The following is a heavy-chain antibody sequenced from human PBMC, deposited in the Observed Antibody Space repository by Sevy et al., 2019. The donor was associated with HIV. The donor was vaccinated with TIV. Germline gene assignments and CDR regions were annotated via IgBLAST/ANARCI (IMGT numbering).Heavy chain of an antibody. CDR1: GFTFSSYA. CDR2: ISGSGGRT. V-gene: IGHV3-23*01. Sequence: GGSLRLSCAASGFTFSSYAMSWVRQAPGKGLEWVSAISGSGGRTYYAYSVKGRFTISRDNSKNTLYLQMNSLRAEDTAVYYCAKDGGYSSGWYELGYFDLWGRGTLVTVSS. J-gene: IGHJ2*01. D-gene: IGHD6-19*01. CDR3: AKDGGYSSGWYELGYFDL.